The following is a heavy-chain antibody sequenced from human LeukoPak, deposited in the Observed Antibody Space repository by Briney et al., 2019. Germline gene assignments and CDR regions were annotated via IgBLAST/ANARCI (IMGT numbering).Heavy chain of an antibody. V-gene: IGHV3-9*01. D-gene: IGHD6-19*01. J-gene: IGHJ4*02. CDR1: GFTFDEYA. Sequence: PGGSLRLSCAASGFTFDEYAMHWVRQAPGKGLEWVSGISWNSGSIGYADSVKGRFTISRDNAKNSLYLQMNSLRAEDTALYYCAKVRRESGWYYFDYWGQGTLVTVSS. CDR3: AKVRRESGWYYFDY. CDR2: ISWNSGSI.